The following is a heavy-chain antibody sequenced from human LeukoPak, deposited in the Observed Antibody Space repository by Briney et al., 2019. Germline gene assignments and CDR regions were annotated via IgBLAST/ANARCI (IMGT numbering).Heavy chain of an antibody. CDR3: ARARVVVAAGADY. D-gene: IGHD2-15*01. Sequence: GGSLRLSCAASGFTFSSYSMNWVRQAPGKGLEWVSSISSSSSYIYYADSVKGRFTISRDNAKNSLYLQMNSLRAEDTAVYYCARARVVVAAGADYWGQGTLVTVSS. CDR2: ISSSSSYI. V-gene: IGHV3-21*01. J-gene: IGHJ4*02. CDR1: GFTFSSYS.